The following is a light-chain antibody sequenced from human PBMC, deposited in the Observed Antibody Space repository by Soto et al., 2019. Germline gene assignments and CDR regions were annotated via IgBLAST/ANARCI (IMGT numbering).Light chain of an antibody. J-gene: IGKJ4*01. CDR1: QDISKY. V-gene: IGKV1-33*01. Sequence: DIQMTQSASSLPASVGDTVTISCQASQDISKYLNWFQQKPGKAPRLLIYDVFNVETGVPSRFSGRGSGTDFTLIISNLQTEDFATYYCQQYDQLPITFGGGTKVHIK. CDR3: QQYDQLPIT. CDR2: DVF.